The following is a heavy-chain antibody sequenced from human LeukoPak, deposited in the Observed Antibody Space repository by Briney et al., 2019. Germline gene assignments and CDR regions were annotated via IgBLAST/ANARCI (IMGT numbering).Heavy chain of an antibody. CDR2: ISGSGGST. Sequence: GGSLTLSCAASGFTFSSYAMSWVRQAPGKGLEWVSAISGSGGSTYYADSVKGRFTISRDNSKNTLYLQMNSLRAEDTAVYYCARNEKDAYYFDYWGQGTLVTVSS. CDR1: GFTFSSYA. V-gene: IGHV3-23*01. CDR3: ARNEKDAYYFDY. J-gene: IGHJ4*02. D-gene: IGHD2-2*01.